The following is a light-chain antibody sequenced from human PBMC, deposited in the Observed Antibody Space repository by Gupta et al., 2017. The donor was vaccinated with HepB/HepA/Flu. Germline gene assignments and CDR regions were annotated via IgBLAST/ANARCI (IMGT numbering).Light chain of an antibody. CDR1: QSVSSN. J-gene: IGKJ2*04. V-gene: IGKV3-15*01. CDR2: GAS. CDR3: QQENNWPPTCS. Sequence: EIVMTQSPPTLSVSPGERATLSCRASQSVSSNLAWYQQKPGQAPRLLIYGASTRATGSTAKCSGSGCGTEFTLTISSRQAEDFGVYYCQQENNWPPTCSFGQGTKLEIK.